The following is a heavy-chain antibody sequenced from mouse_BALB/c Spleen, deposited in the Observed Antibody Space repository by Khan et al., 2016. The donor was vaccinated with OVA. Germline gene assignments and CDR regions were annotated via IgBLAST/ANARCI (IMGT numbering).Heavy chain of an antibody. D-gene: IGHD3-3*01. CDR1: GYTFTNYW. CDR3: ARRGLLGIFVY. CDR2: INPSTGYI. Sequence: QVQLQQSGAELANPGASVKMSCKASGYTFTNYWMLWIKQRPGQGLEWIGYINPSTGYIEYNQKFKDKATLTIDKSSSTAYMQLSSLTSEDSAVYYCARRGLLGIFVYWGQGTLVTVSA. J-gene: IGHJ3*01. V-gene: IGHV1-7*01.